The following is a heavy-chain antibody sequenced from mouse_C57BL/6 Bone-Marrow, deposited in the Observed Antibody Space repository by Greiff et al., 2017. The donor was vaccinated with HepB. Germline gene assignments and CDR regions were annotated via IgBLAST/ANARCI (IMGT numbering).Heavy chain of an antibody. D-gene: IGHD2-4*01. V-gene: IGHV14-4*01. CDR3: TTSYDYDRAWFAY. CDR1: GFNIKDDY. J-gene: IGHJ3*01. CDR2: IDPENGDT. Sequence: VQLQQSGAELVRPGASVKLSCTASGFNIKDDYMHWVKQRPEQGLEWIGWIDPENGDTEYASKFQGKATITADTSSNTAYLQLSSLTSEDTAVYDCTTSYDYDRAWFAYWGQGTLVTVSA.